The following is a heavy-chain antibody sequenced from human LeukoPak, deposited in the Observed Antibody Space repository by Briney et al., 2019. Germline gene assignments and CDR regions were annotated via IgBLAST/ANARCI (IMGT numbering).Heavy chain of an antibody. CDR2: ISSSSSYI. J-gene: IGHJ5*02. CDR1: GFTFSSYS. Sequence: GGSLRLSCAASGFTFSSYSMNWVRQAPGKGLEWVSSISSSSSYIYHADSVKGRFTISRDNAKNSLYLQMNSLRAEDTAVYYCAREKCSGGSCYGGDNWFDPWGQGTLVTVSS. CDR3: AREKCSGGSCYGGDNWFDP. V-gene: IGHV3-21*01. D-gene: IGHD2-15*01.